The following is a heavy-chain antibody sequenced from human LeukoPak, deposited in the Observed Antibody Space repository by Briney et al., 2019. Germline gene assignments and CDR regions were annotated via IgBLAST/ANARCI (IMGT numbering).Heavy chain of an antibody. CDR3: ARETYCGGDCRTFDY. J-gene: IGHJ4*02. Sequence: SVKVSCKASGYTFTSYGISWVRQAPGQGLEWMGGIIPIFGTANYAQKFQGRVTITADESTSTAYMELSSLRSEDTAVYYCARETYCGGDCRTFDYWGQGTLVTVSS. CDR1: GYTFTSYG. D-gene: IGHD2-21*02. V-gene: IGHV1-69*13. CDR2: IIPIFGTA.